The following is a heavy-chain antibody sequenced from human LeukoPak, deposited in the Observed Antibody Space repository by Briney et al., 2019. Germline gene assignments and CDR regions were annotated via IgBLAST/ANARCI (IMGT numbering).Heavy chain of an antibody. CDR2: IIGNGDTI. CDR3: ARGLGYCSRTSCYPDC. CDR1: GFTLSSYA. D-gene: IGHD2-2*01. J-gene: IGHJ4*02. Sequence: GGSLRLSCAASGFTLSSYAMSWVRQAPGKGLEYVSAIIGNGDTIYYANSVKGRFAISRDNSKNTLYLQMGSLRAEDMAVYYCARGLGYCSRTSCYPDCWGQGGLVTVSS. V-gene: IGHV3-64*01.